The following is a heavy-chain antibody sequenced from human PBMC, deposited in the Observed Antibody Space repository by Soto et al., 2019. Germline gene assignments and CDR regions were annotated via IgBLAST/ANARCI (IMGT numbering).Heavy chain of an antibody. CDR2: INHSGST. CDR3: ARATLVATLISPPPTWYYYYYGMDV. CDR1: GGSFSGYY. V-gene: IGHV4-34*01. Sequence: SETLSLTCAVYGGSFSGYYWSWIRQPPGKGLEWIGEINHSGSTNYNPSLKSRVTISVDTSKNQFSLKLSSVTAADTAVYYCARATLVATLISPPPTWYYYYYGMDVWGQGTTVTVSS. D-gene: IGHD5-12*01. J-gene: IGHJ6*02.